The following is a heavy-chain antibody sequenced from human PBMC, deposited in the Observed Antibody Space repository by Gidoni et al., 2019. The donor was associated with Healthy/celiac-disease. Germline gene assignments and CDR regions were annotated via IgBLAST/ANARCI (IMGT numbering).Heavy chain of an antibody. Sequence: QVQLQESGPGLVKPSETLSLTSTVSGGSISSYYWSWIRQPPGKGLEWIGYSYYSGSTNYNPSLKSRVTISVDTSKNQFSLKLSSVTAADTAVYYCASGLWFGEGGFDPWGQGTLVTVSS. D-gene: IGHD3-10*01. CDR2: SYYSGST. CDR1: GGSISSYY. V-gene: IGHV4-59*01. CDR3: ASGLWFGEGGFDP. J-gene: IGHJ5*02.